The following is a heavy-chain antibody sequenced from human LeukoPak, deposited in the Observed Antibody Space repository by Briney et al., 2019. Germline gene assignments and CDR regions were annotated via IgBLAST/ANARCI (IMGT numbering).Heavy chain of an antibody. V-gene: IGHV3-30-3*01. D-gene: IGHD3-10*01. CDR2: ISYDGSNK. Sequence: GRSLRLSCAASGFTFSSYAMHWVRQAPGKGLEWVAVISYDGSNKYYADSVKGRFTISRDNSKNTLYLQMNSLRAEDTAVYYCAKVPYGSGSYSTLDYWGQGTLVTVSS. CDR1: GFTFSSYA. J-gene: IGHJ4*02. CDR3: AKVPYGSGSYSTLDY.